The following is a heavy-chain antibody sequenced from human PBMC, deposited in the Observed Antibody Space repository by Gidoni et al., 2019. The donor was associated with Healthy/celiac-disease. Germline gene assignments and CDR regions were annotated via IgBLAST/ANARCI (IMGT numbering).Heavy chain of an antibody. Sequence: EVQLVESGGGLVKPGGSLRLSCAASGFTFSSYSMNWVRQAPGKGLEWGSSISSSSRYIYYADSVKGRFTISRDNAKNSLYLQMNSLRAEDTAVYYCASLHNLYFDYWGQGTLVTVSS. V-gene: IGHV3-21*01. J-gene: IGHJ4*02. D-gene: IGHD1-20*01. CDR3: ASLHNLYFDY. CDR2: ISSSSRYI. CDR1: GFTFSSYS.